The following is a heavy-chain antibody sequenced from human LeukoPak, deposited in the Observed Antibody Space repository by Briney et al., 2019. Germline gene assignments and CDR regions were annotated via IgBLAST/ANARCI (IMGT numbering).Heavy chain of an antibody. Sequence: PGGTLRLSCVASGFNFMTSDMNWVRQAAGKGLNWIAYITARDSNTYYADSVKGRFTVSRDNIKSSLYLQMNTLRAEDTAMYYCARLGGNLSRWGQGTLVTVSS. CDR1: GFNFMTSD. CDR3: ARLGGNLSR. J-gene: IGHJ4*02. CDR2: ITARDSNT. D-gene: IGHD2-2*01. V-gene: IGHV3-48*03.